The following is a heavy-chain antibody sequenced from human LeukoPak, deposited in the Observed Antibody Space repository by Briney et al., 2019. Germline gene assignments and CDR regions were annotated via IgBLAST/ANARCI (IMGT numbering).Heavy chain of an antibody. CDR2: IYSGGST. CDR1: GLTVSSNY. CDR3: ARGHVAFDS. J-gene: IGHJ4*02. D-gene: IGHD5-12*01. Sequence: PGGSLRLSCAASGLTVSSNYMSWVRQAPRKGLEWVSVIYSGGSTYYTDSVRGRFAISRDNSKNTLYLQMNSLRAEDTAVYYCARGHVAFDSWGQGALVTVTS. V-gene: IGHV3-66*01.